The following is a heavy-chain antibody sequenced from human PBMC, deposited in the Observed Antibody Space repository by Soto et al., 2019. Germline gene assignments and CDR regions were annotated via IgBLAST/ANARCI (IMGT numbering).Heavy chain of an antibody. D-gene: IGHD3-16*01. Sequence: QVQLQESGPGLVKPSETLSLTCTVSGGSISSYYWSWIRQPPGKGLEWIGYIYYSGSTNYNPSLKGRVTISVDTSKNEFSLKLSSVTAADTAVYYCARLWGWPVDYWGQGTLVTVSS. J-gene: IGHJ4*02. CDR3: ARLWGWPVDY. CDR1: GGSISSYY. CDR2: IYYSGST. V-gene: IGHV4-59*08.